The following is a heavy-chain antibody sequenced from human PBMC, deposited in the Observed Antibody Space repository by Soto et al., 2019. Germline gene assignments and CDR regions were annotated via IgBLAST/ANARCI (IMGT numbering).Heavy chain of an antibody. CDR2: INAGIGDI. J-gene: IGHJ2*01. CDR1: GYTFSSYA. V-gene: IGHV1-3*01. Sequence: ASVKVSCKASGYTFSSYAMHWVRQAPGQRPEWMGWINAGIGDIEYSEKFQGRVTITRDTSASTAYMELSSLRSEDTAVYYCARVGTTVTTYWYFDLWGRGTLVTVSS. D-gene: IGHD4-17*01. CDR3: ARVGTTVTTYWYFDL.